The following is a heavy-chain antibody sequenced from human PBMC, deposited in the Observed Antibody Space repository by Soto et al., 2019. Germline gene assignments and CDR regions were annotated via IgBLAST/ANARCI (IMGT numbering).Heavy chain of an antibody. CDR1: GYTFTNYG. CDR2: IGAYNGNT. J-gene: IGHJ5*02. V-gene: IGHV1-18*01. Sequence: QVQLVQSGAEVKKPGASVKVSCKASGYTFTNYGINWVRQAPGQGLEWMGWIGAYNGNTNYAQKFQGRDTMTTDTPTSTAYMELRSMRVDDTAVYYCARDALVKAQNWFDPWGQGTLVTVSS. D-gene: IGHD2-8*02. CDR3: ARDALVKAQNWFDP.